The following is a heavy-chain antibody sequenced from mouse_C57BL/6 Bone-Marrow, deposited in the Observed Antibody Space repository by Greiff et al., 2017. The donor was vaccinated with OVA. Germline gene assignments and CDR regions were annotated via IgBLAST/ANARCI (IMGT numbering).Heavy chain of an antibody. Sequence: VMLVESGGGLVQSGRSLRLSCATSGFTFSDFYMEWVRQAPGKGLEWIAASRNKANDYTTEYSASVKGRFIVSRDTSQSILYLQMNALRAEDTAIYYCARDARGMDYWGQGTSVTVSS. J-gene: IGHJ4*01. V-gene: IGHV7-1*01. CDR1: GFTFSDFY. CDR3: ARDARGMDY. CDR2: SRNKANDYTT.